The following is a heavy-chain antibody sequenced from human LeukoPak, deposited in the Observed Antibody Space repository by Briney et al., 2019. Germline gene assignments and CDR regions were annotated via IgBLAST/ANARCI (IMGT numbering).Heavy chain of an antibody. Sequence: GGSLRLSCAASGFTFDAYAMSWVRQAPGKGLEWVSSIRRAGDYTGDTTYYADSVQGRFTISRDDSKNTLYLQMNGLRAEDTAIYYCAKNPEHGFFFDYWGQGTLVTVSS. V-gene: IGHV3-23*01. CDR1: GFTFDAYA. CDR3: AKNPEHGFFFDY. D-gene: IGHD2-21*01. J-gene: IGHJ4*02. CDR2: IRRAGDYTGDTT.